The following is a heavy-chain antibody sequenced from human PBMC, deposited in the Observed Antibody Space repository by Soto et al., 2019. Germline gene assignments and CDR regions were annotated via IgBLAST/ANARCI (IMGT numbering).Heavy chain of an antibody. V-gene: IGHV3-30*03. CDR1: GFTFKTYG. Sequence: GGSLRLSCAASGFTFKTYGMHRVRQAPGKGLEWVAVISFGGTDKYYADSVKGRFSISRDNSKSTLYLQMNNLTADDTAVYYCAREKSMRDGYFYAMDVWGQGTAVTVSS. J-gene: IGHJ6*02. D-gene: IGHD4-17*01. CDR2: ISFGGTDK. CDR3: AREKSMRDGYFYAMDV.